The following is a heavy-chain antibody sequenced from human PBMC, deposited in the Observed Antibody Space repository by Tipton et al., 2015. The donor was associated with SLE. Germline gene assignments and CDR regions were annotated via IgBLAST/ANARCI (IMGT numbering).Heavy chain of an antibody. V-gene: IGHV4-34*01. CDR1: GGSFSGYY. CDR2: INHSGST. Sequence: GLVKPSETLSLTCAVYGGSFSGYYWSWIRQPPGKGLEWIGEINHSGSTNYNPSLKSRVTISVDTSKNQFSLKLSSVTAADTAVYYCARYADIVVVPAAFHYYGMDVWGQGTTVTVSS. J-gene: IGHJ6*02. CDR3: ARYADIVVVPAAFHYYGMDV. D-gene: IGHD2-2*01.